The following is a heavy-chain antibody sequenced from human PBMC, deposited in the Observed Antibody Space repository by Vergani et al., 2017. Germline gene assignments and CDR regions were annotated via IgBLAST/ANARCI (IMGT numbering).Heavy chain of an antibody. Sequence: EVQLVESGGGLVKPGGSLRLSWAASGFTFSSYSMNWVRQAPGKGLEWVSSISSSSSYIYYADSVKGRFTISRDNAKNSLYLQMNSLRAEDTAVYYCARDRRGITGIYYYYGMDVWGQGTTVTVSS. CDR3: ARDRRGITGIYYYYGMDV. J-gene: IGHJ6*02. V-gene: IGHV3-21*01. D-gene: IGHD1-20*01. CDR2: ISSSSSYI. CDR1: GFTFSSYS.